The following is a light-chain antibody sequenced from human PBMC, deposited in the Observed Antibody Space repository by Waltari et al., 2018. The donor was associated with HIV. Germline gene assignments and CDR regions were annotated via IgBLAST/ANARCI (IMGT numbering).Light chain of an antibody. Sequence: SYVLTQPPSVSVAPGQAARLSCGGFNIGSKSVPWYQQKPGQAPLLVVYDDDDRPSGIPERFSGSNSENTAALTISRVEAGDEADYYCQVWDSSSDHSVFGTGTKVTVL. CDR1: NIGSKS. V-gene: IGLV3-21*02. CDR2: DDD. J-gene: IGLJ1*01. CDR3: QVWDSSSDHSV.